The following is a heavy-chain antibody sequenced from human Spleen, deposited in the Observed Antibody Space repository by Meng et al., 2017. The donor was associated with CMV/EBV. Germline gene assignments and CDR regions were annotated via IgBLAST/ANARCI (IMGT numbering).Heavy chain of an antibody. CDR3: ARDAWMAAAGTNWFDP. V-gene: IGHV1-18*01. Sequence: ASVKVSCKASGYTFTNYGISWVRQAPGQGLEWMGSISVYSANTNFAQKFQGRVTMTRDTSISTAYMELSRLRSDDTAVYYCARDAWMAAAGTNWFDPWGQGTLVTVSS. CDR2: ISVYSANT. CDR1: GYTFTNYG. J-gene: IGHJ5*02. D-gene: IGHD6-13*01.